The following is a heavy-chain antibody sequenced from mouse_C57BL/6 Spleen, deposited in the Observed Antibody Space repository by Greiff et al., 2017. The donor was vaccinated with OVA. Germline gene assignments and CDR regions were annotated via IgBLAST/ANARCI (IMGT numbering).Heavy chain of an antibody. J-gene: IGHJ4*01. CDR2: IYPGSGST. V-gene: IGHV1-55*01. D-gene: IGHD1-1*01. CDR3: ARGDYYGSGGAMDY. CDR1: GYTFTSYW. Sequence: AQLQQPGAELVKPGASVKMSCKASGYTFTSYWITWVKQRPGQGLEWIGDIYPGSGSTNYNEKFKSKATLTVDTSSSTAYMQLSSLTSEDSAVYYCARGDYYGSGGAMDYWGQGTSVTVSS.